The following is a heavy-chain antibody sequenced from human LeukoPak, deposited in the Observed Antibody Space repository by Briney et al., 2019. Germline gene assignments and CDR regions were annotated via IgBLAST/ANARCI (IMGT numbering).Heavy chain of an antibody. CDR1: GYTFTSYA. CDR3: ARVPTSTDWSDY. Sequence: ASVKVSCKASGYTFTSYAMNWVRQAPGQGLEWMGWINTNTGNPTYAQGFTGRFVFSLDTPVSTAYLQISSLKAEDTAVYYCARVPTSTDWSDYWGQGTLVTVSS. V-gene: IGHV7-4-1*02. J-gene: IGHJ4*02. CDR2: INTNTGNP. D-gene: IGHD3/OR15-3a*01.